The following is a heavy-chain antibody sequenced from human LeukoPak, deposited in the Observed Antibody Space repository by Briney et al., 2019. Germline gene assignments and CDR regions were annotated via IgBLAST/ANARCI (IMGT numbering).Heavy chain of an antibody. Sequence: SETLSLTCAVYGGSFSGYYWSWIRQPPGKGLEWIGEINHSGSTNYNPSLKSRVTISVDTSKNQFSLKLTSVTAADTAVYYCARGVLDSLGTGCDCWGQGTLVTVSS. CDR2: INHSGST. CDR3: ARGVLDSLGTGCDC. D-gene: IGHD1-1*01. CDR1: GGSFSGYY. J-gene: IGHJ4*02. V-gene: IGHV4-34*01.